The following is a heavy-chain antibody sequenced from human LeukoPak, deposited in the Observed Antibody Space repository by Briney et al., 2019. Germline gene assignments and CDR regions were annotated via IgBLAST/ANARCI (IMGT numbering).Heavy chain of an antibody. D-gene: IGHD3-10*01. CDR2: INPNSGGT. Sequence: ASVKVSCKASGYTFTGYYMHWVRQAPGQGLEWMGWINPNSGGTNYAQKFQGRVTMTRDTSISTAYMDLSRLRSDDTAVYYCARPPMVRGVSWFDPWGQGTLVTVSS. V-gene: IGHV1-2*02. CDR1: GYTFTGYY. CDR3: ARPPMVRGVSWFDP. J-gene: IGHJ5*02.